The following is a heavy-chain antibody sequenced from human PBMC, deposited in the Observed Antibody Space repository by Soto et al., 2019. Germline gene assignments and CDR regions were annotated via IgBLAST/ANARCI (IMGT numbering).Heavy chain of an antibody. CDR3: ARLPSRHLVDY. J-gene: IGHJ4*02. CDR1: GSSINSSGYY. Sequence: PSETRSRTCTVSGSSINSSGYYWVWIRQPPGKGLEWIGSMFYGVSTYYNPSLKSRVTVSVDTSKNQFSLNLRSVTAADTAVYYCARLPSRHLVDYWGQGTLVTVSS. CDR2: MFYGVST. V-gene: IGHV4-39*01. D-gene: IGHD3-3*02.